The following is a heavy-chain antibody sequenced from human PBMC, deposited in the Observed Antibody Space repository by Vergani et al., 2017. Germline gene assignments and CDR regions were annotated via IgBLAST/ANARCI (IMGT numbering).Heavy chain of an antibody. D-gene: IGHD2-2*01. CDR1: GFTFSSYW. CDR2: IKQDGSEK. CDR3: ARVGYCSSTSCYYYFDY. J-gene: IGHJ4*02. Sequence: EVQLVESGGGLVQPGGSLRLSCAASGFTFSSYWMSWVRQAPGKGLEWVANIKQDGSEKYYVDSVKGRFTISRDNAKNSLYLQMNSLRSDDTAVYYCARVGYCSSTSCYYYFDYWGQGTLVTVSS. V-gene: IGHV3-7*03.